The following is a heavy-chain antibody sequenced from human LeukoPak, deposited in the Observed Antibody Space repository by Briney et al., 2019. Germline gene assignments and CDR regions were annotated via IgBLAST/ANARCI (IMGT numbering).Heavy chain of an antibody. CDR3: ARSPPVRATIGRGYYYYYMDV. CDR1: GLTFSIYA. Sequence: PGGSLRLSCAASGLTFSIYAMNWVRQAPGKGLEWVSGISGSGDSTYYADSVKGRFTISRDNAKNSLYLQMNSLRAEDTAVYYCARSPPVRATIGRGYYYYYMDVWGKGTTVTVSS. J-gene: IGHJ6*03. V-gene: IGHV3-23*01. CDR2: ISGSGDST. D-gene: IGHD5-24*01.